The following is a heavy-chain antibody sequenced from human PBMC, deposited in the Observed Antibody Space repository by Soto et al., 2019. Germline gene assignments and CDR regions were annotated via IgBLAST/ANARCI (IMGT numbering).Heavy chain of an antibody. CDR2: IYRKGST. J-gene: IGHJ4*02. Sequence: SETLSLTSAVADGSITNTNWWSWVRQPPGKGLEWIGEIYRKGSTNYNPSLKSRVIISVDKSKNQFSLKLSSVTAADTAVYYCARSQTTVTSYDYWGQGTLVTVSS. CDR1: DGSITNTNW. D-gene: IGHD4-17*01. V-gene: IGHV4-4*02. CDR3: ARSQTTVTSYDY.